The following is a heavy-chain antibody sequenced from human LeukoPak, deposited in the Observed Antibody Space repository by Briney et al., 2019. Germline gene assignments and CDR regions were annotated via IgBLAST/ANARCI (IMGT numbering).Heavy chain of an antibody. CDR2: IYWDDDK. Sequence: SGPTLVKPTQTLTLTCTFSGFSLSTSGVGVGWIRQPPGKALEWLALIYWDDDKRYSPSLKSRLTITKDTSKNQVVLTMTNMDPVDTATHYCAHRPLPQRYCTNGVCYTEGYYFDYWGQGTLVTVSS. V-gene: IGHV2-5*02. D-gene: IGHD2-8*01. CDR1: GFSLSTSGVG. CDR3: AHRPLPQRYCTNGVCYTEGYYFDY. J-gene: IGHJ4*02.